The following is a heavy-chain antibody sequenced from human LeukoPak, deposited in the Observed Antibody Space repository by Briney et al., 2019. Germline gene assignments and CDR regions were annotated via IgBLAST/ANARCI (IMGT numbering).Heavy chain of an antibody. CDR3: ASGYCSSTSCYTVDY. CDR1: GGTFSSYA. V-gene: IGHV1-69*05. CDR2: IIPIFGTA. D-gene: IGHD2-2*02. Sequence: ASVKVSCKASGGTFSSYAISWVRQAPGQGLEWMGGIIPIFGTANYAQKFQGRVTITTDESTSTAYMELSSLRSEDTAVYYCASGYCSSTSCYTVDYWGQGTLVTVSS. J-gene: IGHJ4*02.